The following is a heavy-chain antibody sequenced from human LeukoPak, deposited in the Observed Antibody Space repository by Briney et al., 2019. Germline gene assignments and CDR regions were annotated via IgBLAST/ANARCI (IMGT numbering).Heavy chain of an antibody. V-gene: IGHV3-48*03. J-gene: IGHJ4*02. Sequence: GGSPRLSCAASGFTFSSYEMNWVRRAPGKGLEWVSYISSSGSTIYYADSVKGRFTISRDNAKNSLYLQMNSLRAEDTAVYYCARVTNYYDSSGYYRVFDYWGQGTLVTVSS. CDR2: ISSSGSTI. D-gene: IGHD3-22*01. CDR1: GFTFSSYE. CDR3: ARVTNYYDSSGYYRVFDY.